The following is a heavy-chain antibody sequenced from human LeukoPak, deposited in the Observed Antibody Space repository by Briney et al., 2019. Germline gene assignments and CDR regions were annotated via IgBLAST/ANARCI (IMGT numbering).Heavy chain of an antibody. J-gene: IGHJ4*02. CDR1: GYTFTGYY. D-gene: IGHD3-10*01. CDR3: SRDRPSRSSGTFDY. CDR2: INPNNYDT. V-gene: IGHV1-2*02. Sequence: ASVKVSCKASGYTFTGYYLHWVRQAPGQGLEWMGWINPNNYDTKYAQKFHGRVTMTRDTSISTVYMELSSLRSNDTAVYYCSRDRPSRSSGTFDYWGQGNLVTVSS.